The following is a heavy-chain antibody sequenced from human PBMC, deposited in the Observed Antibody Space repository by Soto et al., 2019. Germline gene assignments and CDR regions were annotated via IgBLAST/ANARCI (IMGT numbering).Heavy chain of an antibody. Sequence: QVQLGQLGAEVKKPESSVKVSCKASGGTFSSYASSWVRQAPGQGLEWMGGIIPIFGTANYAKMFQGRVTITADESTSTAYMGLSSQRSEDTAVYYCARERIAARHYWYFDLWGRGTLVTVSS. CDR2: IIPIFGTA. J-gene: IGHJ2*01. CDR1: GGTFSSYA. V-gene: IGHV1-69*01. D-gene: IGHD6-6*01. CDR3: ARERIAARHYWYFDL.